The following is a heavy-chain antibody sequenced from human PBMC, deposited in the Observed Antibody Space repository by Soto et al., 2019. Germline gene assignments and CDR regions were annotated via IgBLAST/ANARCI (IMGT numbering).Heavy chain of an antibody. J-gene: IGHJ4*02. CDR1: GFIFSNYG. CDR3: AKDLGYDGSGIEI. V-gene: IGHV3-23*01. CDR2: TSGSGDAT. D-gene: IGHD3-10*01. Sequence: EVQLLESGGGSRQPGGSLRLSCAVSGFIFSNYGMSWVRQAPGKGLEWVSATSGSGDATYYADSVKGRFTISRDNPKNTLYVEMNRLRVEDTAVYYCAKDLGYDGSGIEIWGQGTLVTVSP.